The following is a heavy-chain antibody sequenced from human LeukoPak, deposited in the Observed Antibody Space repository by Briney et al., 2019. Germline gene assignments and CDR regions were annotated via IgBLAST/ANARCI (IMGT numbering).Heavy chain of an antibody. Sequence: PSETLSLTCTVSGGSISSYYWSWIRQSPGKGPECIGYIYYSGSTNYNPSLESRFTTSVDTSKSTNQISLKLSSVTAADTAVYYCARRQRPYYFDYWGQGILVTVSS. V-gene: IGHV4-59*12. CDR3: ARRQRPYYFDY. CDR2: IYYSGST. CDR1: GGSISSYY. D-gene: IGHD2-2*01. J-gene: IGHJ4*02.